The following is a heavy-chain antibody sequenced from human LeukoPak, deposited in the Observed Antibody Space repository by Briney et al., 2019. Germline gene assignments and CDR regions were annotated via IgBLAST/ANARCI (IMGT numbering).Heavy chain of an antibody. J-gene: IGHJ4*02. CDR2: ISSSGTYI. CDR3: ARGYDYVWGSYRRYQVPYYFDY. V-gene: IGHV3-21*01. Sequence: GGSLRLSCAASGFTFSRFSMNWVRQAPGKGLEWVSSISSSGTYIYYADSVKGRFTISRDSAKNSLYLQMNSLRAEDTAVYYCARGYDYVWGSYRRYQVPYYFDYWGQGTLVTVSS. D-gene: IGHD3-16*02. CDR1: GFTFSRFS.